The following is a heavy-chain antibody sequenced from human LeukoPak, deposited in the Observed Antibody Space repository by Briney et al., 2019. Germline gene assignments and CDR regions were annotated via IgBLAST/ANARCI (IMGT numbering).Heavy chain of an antibody. CDR1: GGSISSYY. CDR3: ARHGGYSYGPFDY. CDR2: IYYGGST. D-gene: IGHD5-18*01. Sequence: SETLSLTCTVSGGSISSYYWSWIRQPPGKGLEWIGYIYYGGSTNYNPSLKTRVTISVDTSKNQFSLKLSSVTAADTAVYYCARHGGYSYGPFDYWGQGTLDTVSS. J-gene: IGHJ4*02. V-gene: IGHV4-59*08.